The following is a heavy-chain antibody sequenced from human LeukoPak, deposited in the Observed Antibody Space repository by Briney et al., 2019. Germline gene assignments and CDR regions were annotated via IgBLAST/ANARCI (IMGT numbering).Heavy chain of an antibody. J-gene: IGHJ4*02. D-gene: IGHD2-2*01. CDR1: GYSISSGYY. V-gene: IGHV4-38-2*02. Sequence: SETLSLTCTVSGYSISSGYYWGWIRQPPGKGLEWIGSIYHSGSTYYNPSLKSRVTISVDTSKNQFSLKLSSVTAADTAVYYCARHSPAGYGYTYWGQGTLVTVSS. CDR3: ARHSPAGYGYTY. CDR2: IYHSGST.